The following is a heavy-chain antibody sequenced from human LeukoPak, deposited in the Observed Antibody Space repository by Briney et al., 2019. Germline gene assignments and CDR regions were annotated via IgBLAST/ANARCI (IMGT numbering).Heavy chain of an antibody. J-gene: IGHJ4*02. CDR3: ASKTFGTVYFDY. CDR1: GFTFSTYE. V-gene: IGHV3-48*03. CDR2: ISPSGTAI. Sequence: PGRSLRLSCAASGFTFSTYERNWVRQAPGKGLEWVSHISPSGTAIYYAESVKGRFTISRDNAKNSVYLQMNSLRVEDTAVYYCASKTFGTVYFDYWGQGILVTVSS. D-gene: IGHD1-1*01.